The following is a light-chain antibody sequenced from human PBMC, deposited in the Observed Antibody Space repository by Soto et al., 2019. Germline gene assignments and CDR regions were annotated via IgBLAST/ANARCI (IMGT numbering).Light chain of an antibody. CDR2: DAS. CDR1: QSVSRD. CDR3: HQRSHWPPGST. Sequence: EIVLTQSPATLSLSPGERATLSCRASQSVSRDLAWYQQKLGQAPRLLIYDASKKATGIPARFSGSWSGTDFTLTISSLEPEDFAVYYCHQRSHWPPGSTFGQGTRLEIK. V-gene: IGKV3-11*01. J-gene: IGKJ5*01.